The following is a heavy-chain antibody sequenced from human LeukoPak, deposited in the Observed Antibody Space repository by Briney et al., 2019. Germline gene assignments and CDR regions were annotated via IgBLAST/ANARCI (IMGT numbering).Heavy chain of an antibody. J-gene: IGHJ4*02. CDR1: GGTFSSYA. CDR2: IIPIFGTA. V-gene: IGHV1-69*01. D-gene: IGHD3-9*01. CDR3: ARAPVGDSYDILTGYPPFYYFDY. Sequence: SVKVSCKASGGTFSSYAISWVRQAPGQGLEWMGGIIPIFGTANYAQKFQGRVTITADESTSTAYMELSSLRSEDTAVYYCARAPVGDSYDILTGYPPFYYFDYWGQGTLVTVSS.